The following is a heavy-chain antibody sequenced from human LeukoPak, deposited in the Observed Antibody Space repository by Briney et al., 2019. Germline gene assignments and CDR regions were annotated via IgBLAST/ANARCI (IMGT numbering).Heavy chain of an antibody. Sequence: SETLSLTCTVSGGSISSSSYYWGWIRQPPGKGLEWIGSIYYSGSTYYNPSLKSRVTISVDTSKNQFSLKLSSVTAADTAVYYCARQGGWLQSFDYWGQGTLVTVSS. D-gene: IGHD5-24*01. V-gene: IGHV4-39*01. CDR2: IYYSGST. J-gene: IGHJ4*02. CDR3: ARQGGWLQSFDY. CDR1: GGSISSSSYY.